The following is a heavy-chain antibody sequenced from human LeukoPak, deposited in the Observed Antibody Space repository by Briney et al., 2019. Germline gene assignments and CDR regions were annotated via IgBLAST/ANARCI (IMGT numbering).Heavy chain of an antibody. CDR2: IKQVGSEN. CDR1: GFTFGDYW. Sequence: GGSLRLFCGASGFTFGDYWMTWVREAPGKGLEGVANIKQVGSENHYVDSVKGRFTISRENAKNSLYLQMNSLRAEDTAVYYCAKGNWGERLDWYFDLWGRGTLVTVSS. D-gene: IGHD1-26*01. J-gene: IGHJ2*01. CDR3: AKGNWGERLDWYFDL. V-gene: IGHV3-7*05.